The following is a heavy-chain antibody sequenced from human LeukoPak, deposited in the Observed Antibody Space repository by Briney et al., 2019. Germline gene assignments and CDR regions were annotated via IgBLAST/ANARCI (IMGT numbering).Heavy chain of an antibody. CDR1: GFTFSSYV. D-gene: IGHD1-7*01. CDR3: VKDLTATTSA. J-gene: IGHJ4*02. V-gene: IGHV3-64D*09. Sequence: GGSLRLSCSASGFTFSSYVMHWVRQAPGKGLEYVSGTSSSGGTIYYADSVKGRFSISRDNSKNTLDLQMSSLRAEDTAVYYCVKDLTATTSAWGQGTLVIVSS. CDR2: TSSSGGTI.